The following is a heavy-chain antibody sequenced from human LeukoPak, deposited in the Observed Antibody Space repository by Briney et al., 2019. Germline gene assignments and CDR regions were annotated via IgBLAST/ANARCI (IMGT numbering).Heavy chain of an antibody. J-gene: IGHJ4*02. CDR3: ARRGDTLVREFGY. CDR2: INHSGST. V-gene: IGHV4-34*01. D-gene: IGHD3-10*01. CDR1: GVSFSGYY. Sequence: SETLSLTCAGYGVSFSGYYWSWIRQPPGKGLEWIGEINHSGSTNHNPSLKSRVTISVDTSKNQFSLKLSSVTAADTAVYYCARRGDTLVREFGYWGQGTLVTVSS.